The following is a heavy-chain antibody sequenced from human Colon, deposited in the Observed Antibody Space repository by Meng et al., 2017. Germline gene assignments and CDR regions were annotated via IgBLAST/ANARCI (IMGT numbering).Heavy chain of an antibody. D-gene: IGHD6-19*01. CDR1: GFTFSSYW. CDR2: IKQDGSEK. Sequence: GGSLRLSCAASGFTFSSYWMSWVRQAPWKGLEWVANIKQDGSEKYYVDSVKGRFTISRDNAKNSLYLQMNSLRAEDTAVYYCARLGYSSGWYSSYYYYGMDVWGQGTTVTVSS. CDR3: ARLGYSSGWYSSYYYYGMDV. J-gene: IGHJ6*02. V-gene: IGHV3-7*01.